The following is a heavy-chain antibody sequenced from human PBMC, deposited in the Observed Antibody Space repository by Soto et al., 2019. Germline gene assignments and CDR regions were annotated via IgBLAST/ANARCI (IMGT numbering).Heavy chain of an antibody. J-gene: IGHJ6*03. Sequence: QVQLQESGPGLVRPSETLSLTCTVSGGSFSSYYWTWIRQSPGKGLEWMGYIYYSGSTDYNPSIRGRLAISIDTSKNQFSLRFNSMTAADTAVYYCAGRDCSGTNCYYLDYYYMDVWGKGTTVTVSS. V-gene: IGHV4-59*08. CDR2: IYYSGST. D-gene: IGHD2-2*01. CDR1: GGSFSSYY. CDR3: AGRDCSGTNCYYLDYYYMDV.